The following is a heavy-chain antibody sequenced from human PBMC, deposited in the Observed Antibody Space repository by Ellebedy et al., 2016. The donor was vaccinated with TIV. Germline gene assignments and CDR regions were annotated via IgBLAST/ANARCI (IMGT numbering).Heavy chain of an antibody. D-gene: IGHD3-22*01. J-gene: IGHJ3*02. CDR3: ARDWEYYDSSGYFHAFDM. CDR2: ISYDGSNK. Sequence: GESLKIPCAASGFTFSSYAMHWVRQAPGRGLEWVAVISYDGSNKYYADSVKGRFTISRKNSKNTLYLQKKSVRVEETAVYYCARDWEYYDSSGYFHAFDMWGQGTMVTVYS. CDR1: GFTFSSYA. V-gene: IGHV3-30-3*01.